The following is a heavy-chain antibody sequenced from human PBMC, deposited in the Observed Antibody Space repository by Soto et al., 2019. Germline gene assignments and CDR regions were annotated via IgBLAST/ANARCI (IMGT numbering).Heavy chain of an antibody. V-gene: IGHV3-49*04. CDR1: GFPFSSYV. J-gene: IGHJ4*02. CDR2: IRNQTYSGAT. CDR3: TRAESPNIAYFFDY. Sequence: GGSLRLSCAASGFPFSSYVMSWVRQAPGKGLEWVGLIRNQTYSGATEYAASMKGRFTISRDDSKNIAYLQMNSLKTEDSAVYYCTRAESPNIAYFFDYWGQGT.